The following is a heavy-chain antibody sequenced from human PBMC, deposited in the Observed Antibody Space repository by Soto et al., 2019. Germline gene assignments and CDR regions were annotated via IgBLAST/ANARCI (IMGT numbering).Heavy chain of an antibody. D-gene: IGHD3-10*01. V-gene: IGHV4-34*01. J-gene: IGHJ4*02. Sequence: PSETLSLTCAVYGGSFSGYYWSWIRQPPGKGLEWIGEINHSGSTNYNPSLKSRVTMSVDTSKNQFSLKLSSVTAADTAVYYCARGRVMVRGVIGWSQGTLVTVSS. CDR1: GGSFSGYY. CDR3: ARGRVMVRGVIG. CDR2: INHSGST.